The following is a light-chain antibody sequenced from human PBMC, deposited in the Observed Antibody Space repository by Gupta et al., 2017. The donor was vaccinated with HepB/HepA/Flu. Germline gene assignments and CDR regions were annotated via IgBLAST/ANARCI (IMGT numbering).Light chain of an antibody. CDR1: QSVSRN. CDR2: AAS. J-gene: IGKJ2*02. CDR3: QQYKDWPPCI. V-gene: IGKV3-15*01. Sequence: EIILTQSPDTLSVSPGERAILSCRASQSVSRNLAWYQQKPGQAPRLLIYAASTRETGIPDRFSGSGDGTDFTLTISSRQYEDFAVYICQQYKDWPPCIFGQGTMVQIK.